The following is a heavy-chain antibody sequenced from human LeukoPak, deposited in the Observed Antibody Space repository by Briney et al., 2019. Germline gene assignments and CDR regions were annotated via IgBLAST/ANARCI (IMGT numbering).Heavy chain of an antibody. CDR1: GFTFSDYY. V-gene: IGHV3-11*01. Sequence: GGSPRLPCAASGFTFSDYYMSWIRQAPGKGLEWVSYISSSGSTIYYADSVKGRFTISRDNAKNSLYLQMNSLRAEDTAVYYCARGESGGGGYDFYYYGMDVWGQGTTVTVSS. J-gene: IGHJ6*02. CDR2: ISSSGSTI. CDR3: ARGESGGGGYDFYYYGMDV. D-gene: IGHD5-12*01.